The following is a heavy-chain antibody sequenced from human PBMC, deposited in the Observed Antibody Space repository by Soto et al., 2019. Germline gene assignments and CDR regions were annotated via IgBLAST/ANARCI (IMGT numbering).Heavy chain of an antibody. CDR3: ASYSGVEGVLVQDGMDV. CDR1: GYSFTSYW. D-gene: IGHD6-13*01. Sequence: GESLKISCKGSGYSFTSYWIGWVRQMPGKGLEWMGIIYPGDSDTRYSPSFQGQVTISADKSISTAYLQWSSLKASDTAMYYCASYSGVEGVLVQDGMDVWGQGTTVTVSS. CDR2: IYPGDSDT. J-gene: IGHJ6*02. V-gene: IGHV5-51*01.